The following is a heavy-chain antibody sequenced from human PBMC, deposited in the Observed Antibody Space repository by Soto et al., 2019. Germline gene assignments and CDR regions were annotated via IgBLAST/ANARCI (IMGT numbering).Heavy chain of an antibody. V-gene: IGHV1-8*01. CDR2: MNPNSGNT. D-gene: IGHD3-3*01. Sequence: ASVKVSCKASGYTFTSYDINWVRQATGQGLEWMGWMNPNSGNTGYAQKFQGRVTMTRNTSISTAYMELSSLRSEDTAVYYCARGQVYDFWSGDDYWGQGTLVTVSS. CDR1: GYTFTSYD. CDR3: ARGQVYDFWSGDDY. J-gene: IGHJ4*02.